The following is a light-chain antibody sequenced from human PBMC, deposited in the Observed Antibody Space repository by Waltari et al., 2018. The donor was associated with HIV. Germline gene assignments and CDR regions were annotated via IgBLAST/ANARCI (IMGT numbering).Light chain of an antibody. CDR1: QSVNRTF. J-gene: IGKJ1*01. V-gene: IGKV3-20*01. CDR3: QQYSRTPPT. Sequence: EIVLTPSPDPLSLSPGERATLSCRASQSVNRTFLAWYRRKPGQAPRVLVYGASSRATGTPDRFSGSGSGTDFTLTISRLEPEDVAVYYCQQYSRTPPTFGQGTKVEIK. CDR2: GAS.